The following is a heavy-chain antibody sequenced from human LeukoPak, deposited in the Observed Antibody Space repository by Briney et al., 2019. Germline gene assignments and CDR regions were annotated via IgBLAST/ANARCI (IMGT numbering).Heavy chain of an antibody. Sequence: GGSLRLTCAASGFTFSSYSMNWVRQAPGKGLEWVSAISSSGGWTYYADSVKGRFTISRDNAKNSLYLQMNSLRAEDTAVYYCARGRRYCSGGSCYSYAFDIWGQGTMVTVSS. CDR1: GFTFSSYS. CDR3: ARGRRYCSGGSCYSYAFDI. CDR2: ISSSGGWT. D-gene: IGHD2-15*01. V-gene: IGHV3-21*01. J-gene: IGHJ3*02.